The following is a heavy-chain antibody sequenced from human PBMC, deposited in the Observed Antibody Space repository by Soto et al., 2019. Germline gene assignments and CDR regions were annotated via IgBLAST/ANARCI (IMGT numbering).Heavy chain of an antibody. CDR3: ARVRDYGGNFVSDH. V-gene: IGHV1-69*02. CDR2: IIPILGIA. CDR1: GGTFSSYT. D-gene: IGHD4-17*01. J-gene: IGHJ1*01. Sequence: SVKVSCKASGGTFSSYTISWVRQAPGQGLEWMGRIIPILGIANYAQKFQGRVTITADKSTSTAYMELSSLRSEDTAVYYCARVRDYGGNFVSDHWGQGTLVTVAS.